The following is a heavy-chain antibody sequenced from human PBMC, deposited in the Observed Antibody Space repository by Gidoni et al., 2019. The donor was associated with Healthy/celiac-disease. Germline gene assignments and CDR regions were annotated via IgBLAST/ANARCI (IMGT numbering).Heavy chain of an antibody. Sequence: QVQLQQWGAGLLKPSATLSLTCAVYGGSFSGYYWGWIRQPPGKGLEWIGEINHSGSTNYNPSLKSRVTISVDTSKKQFSLKLSSVTAADTAVDYCARARLPRYYYYGMDVWGQGTTVTVSS. J-gene: IGHJ6*02. V-gene: IGHV4-34*01. CDR2: INHSGST. CDR3: ARARLPRYYYYGMDV. CDR1: GGSFSGYY.